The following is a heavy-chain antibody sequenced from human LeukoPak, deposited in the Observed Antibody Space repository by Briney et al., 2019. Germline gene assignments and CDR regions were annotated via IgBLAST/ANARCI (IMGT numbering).Heavy chain of an antibody. J-gene: IGHJ4*02. D-gene: IGHD2-15*01. CDR3: ARVVVAATFFDY. Sequence: SETLSLTCAVSGYSISSGYYWGWIRQPPGKGLEWIGSIYHSGSTYYNPSLKRRVTISVDTSKNQFSLKLSSVTAADTAVYYCARVVVAATFFDYRGQGTLVTVSS. CDR1: GYSISSGYY. V-gene: IGHV4-38-2*01. CDR2: IYHSGST.